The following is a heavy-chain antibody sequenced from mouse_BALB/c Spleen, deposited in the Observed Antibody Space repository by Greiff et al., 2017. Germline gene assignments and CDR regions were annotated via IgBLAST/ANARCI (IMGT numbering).Heavy chain of an antibody. V-gene: IGHV1S56*01. D-gene: IGHD2-4*01. Sequence: VQLQQSGPELVKPGASVRISCKASGYTFTSYYIHWVKQRPGQGLEWIGWIYPGNVNTKYNEKFKGKATLTADKSSSTAYMQLSSLTSEDSAVYFCARVRDYDDYYAMDHWGQGTSVTVSS. CDR1: GYTFTSYY. CDR3: ARVRDYDDYYAMDH. CDR2: IYPGNVNT. J-gene: IGHJ4*01.